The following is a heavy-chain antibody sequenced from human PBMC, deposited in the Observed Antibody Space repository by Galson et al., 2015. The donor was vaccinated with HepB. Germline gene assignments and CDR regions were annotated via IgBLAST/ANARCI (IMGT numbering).Heavy chain of an antibody. Sequence: SVKVSCKASGYTFTSYGISWVRQAPGQGLEWMGWISAYNGNTNYAQKLQGRVTMTTDTSTSTAYMELRSLRSEDTAVYYCARYKRGDYYYYGMDVWGQGTTVTVSS. V-gene: IGHV1-18*01. CDR1: GYTFTSYG. CDR2: ISAYNGNT. D-gene: IGHD7-27*01. CDR3: ARYKRGDYYYYGMDV. J-gene: IGHJ6*02.